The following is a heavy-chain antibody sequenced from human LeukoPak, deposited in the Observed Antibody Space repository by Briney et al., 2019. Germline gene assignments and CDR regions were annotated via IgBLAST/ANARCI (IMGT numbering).Heavy chain of an antibody. V-gene: IGHV3-30*02. D-gene: IGHD1-26*01. CDR3: AKGGDLVGATRRFDY. CDR2: IRYDGSNK. Sequence: GGSLRLSCAASGFTFSSYGMHWVRQAPGKGLEWVAFIRYDGSNKYYADSVKGRFTISRDNSKNTLYLQMNSLRAEDTAVYYCAKGGDLVGATRRFDYWGQGTLVIVSS. J-gene: IGHJ4*02. CDR1: GFTFSSYG.